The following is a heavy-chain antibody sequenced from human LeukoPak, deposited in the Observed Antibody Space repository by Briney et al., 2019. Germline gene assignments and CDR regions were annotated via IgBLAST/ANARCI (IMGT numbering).Heavy chain of an antibody. CDR2: IYYSGST. Sequence: PSETLSLTCTVSGGSISSSSYYWGWVRQPPGTGLEWIGSIYYSGSTYYNPSLKSRVTISVDTSKNQFSLKLSSVTAADTAVYYCARCVVAARGWFDPWGQGTLVTVSS. CDR1: GGSISSSSYY. CDR3: ARCVVAARGWFDP. J-gene: IGHJ5*02. D-gene: IGHD2-15*01. V-gene: IGHV4-39*01.